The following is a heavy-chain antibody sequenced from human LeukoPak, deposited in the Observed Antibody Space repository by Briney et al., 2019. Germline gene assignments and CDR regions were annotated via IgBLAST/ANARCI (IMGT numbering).Heavy chain of an antibody. CDR2: INPNSGGT. J-gene: IGHJ5*02. V-gene: IGHV1-2*02. Sequence: ASVKVSCKASGYTFTRYYMHWVRQAPGQGLEWMGWINPNSGGTNYAQKFQGRVTMTRDTSISTAYMELSRLRSDDTAVYYCARGYYGSVWFDPWGQGTLVTVSS. CDR1: GYTFTRYY. D-gene: IGHD3-10*01. CDR3: ARGYYGSVWFDP.